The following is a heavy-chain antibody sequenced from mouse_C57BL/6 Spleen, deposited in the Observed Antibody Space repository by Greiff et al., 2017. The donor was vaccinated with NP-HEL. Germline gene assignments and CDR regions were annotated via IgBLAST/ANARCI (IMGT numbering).Heavy chain of an antibody. Sequence: DVQLQESGAELVRPGASVKLSCTASGFNIKDDYTHWVKQRPEQGLEWIGWIDPENGDTEYASKFQGKATITADTSSNTAYLQLSSLTSEDTAVYYCTGNDFDYWGKGTTLTVSS. CDR2: IDPENGDT. CDR3: TGNDFDY. V-gene: IGHV14-4*01. J-gene: IGHJ2*01. D-gene: IGHD2-1*01. CDR1: GFNIKDDY.